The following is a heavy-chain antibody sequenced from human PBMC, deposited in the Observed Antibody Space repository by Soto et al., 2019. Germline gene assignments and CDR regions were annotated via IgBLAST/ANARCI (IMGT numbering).Heavy chain of an antibody. CDR1: GYTFTSYG. V-gene: IGHV1-18*01. CDR3: ARDCSGGSCYSWVHYHYYRLDV. J-gene: IGHJ6*02. Sequence: ASVKVSCKASGYTFTSYGISWVRQAPGQGLEWMGWISAYNGNTNYAQKLQGRVTMTTDTSTSTAYMELRSLRSDDTAVYYCARDCSGGSCYSWVHYHYYRLDVWGQGTTVTVSS. CDR2: ISAYNGNT. D-gene: IGHD2-15*01.